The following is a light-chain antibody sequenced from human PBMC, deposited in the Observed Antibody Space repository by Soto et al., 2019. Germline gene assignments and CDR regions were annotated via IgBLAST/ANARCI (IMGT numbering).Light chain of an antibody. CDR1: QSVSSSY. Sequence: EIKMTQFPATLSVSAGERATLSCRASQSVSSSYLTWYQQKPGQAPRLLIYGASTRATGIPARFSGSGSGTDFTLNISRLEPEDCAVYYCQQYGSSRRTFGQGTKVDIK. CDR2: GAS. V-gene: IGKV3-20*01. J-gene: IGKJ1*01. CDR3: QQYGSSRRT.